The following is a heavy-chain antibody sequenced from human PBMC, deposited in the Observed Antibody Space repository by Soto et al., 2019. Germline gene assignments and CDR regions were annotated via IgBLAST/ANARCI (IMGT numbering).Heavy chain of an antibody. D-gene: IGHD2-2*01. J-gene: IGHJ6*02. CDR2: IYYSGST. V-gene: IGHV4-59*01. CDR3: ARTHCSSTSCYYGMDV. Sequence: QVQLQESGPGLLKPSETLSLTCTVSGGAINTYYWSWIRQPPGKGLEWIGHIYYSGSTNYNPSLKSRLTISVDTSMNQFSLRLTSLTAADTAVYYCARTHCSSTSCYYGMDVWGQGTTVTVSS. CDR1: GGAINTYY.